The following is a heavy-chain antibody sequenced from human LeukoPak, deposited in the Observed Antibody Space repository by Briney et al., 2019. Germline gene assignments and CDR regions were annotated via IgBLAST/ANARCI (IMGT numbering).Heavy chain of an antibody. Sequence: PGGSLRLSCAASGFTFSSYSMNWVRQAPGKGLEWVSSISSSSSYIYYADSVKGRFTISRDNAKNSLYLQMNSLRAEDTAVYYCARDRSPLVGATRGSAFDLWGQGTMVTVSS. CDR2: ISSSSSYI. D-gene: IGHD1-26*01. CDR3: ARDRSPLVGATRGSAFDL. J-gene: IGHJ3*01. CDR1: GFTFSSYS. V-gene: IGHV3-21*01.